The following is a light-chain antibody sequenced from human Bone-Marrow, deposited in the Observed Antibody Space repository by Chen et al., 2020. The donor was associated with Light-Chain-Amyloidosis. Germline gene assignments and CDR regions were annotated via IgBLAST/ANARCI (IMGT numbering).Light chain of an antibody. CDR2: DDS. V-gene: IGLV3-21*02. CDR3: QVWDRSSDRPV. Sequence: SYVLTPPSSVSVAPGQTATLACGRNNIGSTRVHWYQQTPGQAPLLVVYDDSDRPSGIPERLSGSNSGNTATLTISRVEAGDEADYYCQVWDRSSDRPVFGGGTKLTVL. CDR1: NIGSTR. J-gene: IGLJ3*02.